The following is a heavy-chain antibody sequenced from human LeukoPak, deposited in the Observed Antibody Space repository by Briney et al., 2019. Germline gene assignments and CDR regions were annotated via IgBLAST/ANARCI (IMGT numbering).Heavy chain of an antibody. CDR3: ATNMAYCGGDCYSYDAFDV. V-gene: IGHV1-2*02. J-gene: IGHJ3*01. Sequence: ASVKVSCKASGYTFTGYYMHWVRQAPGQGLEWMGWINPNSGGTNYAQKFQGRVTMTRDTSISTAYMELSRLRSDDTAVYYCATNMAYCGGDCYSYDAFDVWGQGTMVTVSS. CDR1: GYTFTGYY. D-gene: IGHD2-21*02. CDR2: INPNSGGT.